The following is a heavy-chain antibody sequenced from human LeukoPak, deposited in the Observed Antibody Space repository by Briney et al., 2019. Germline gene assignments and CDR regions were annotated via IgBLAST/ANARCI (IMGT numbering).Heavy chain of an antibody. J-gene: IGHJ4*02. CDR1: GGSFRGYY. CDR2: INHSGST. D-gene: IGHD2-2*01. Sequence: SETLSLTCAVYGGSFRGYYWSWIRQPPGKGLEWIGEINHSGSTNYNPSLKSRVTISVDTSKNQFSLKLSSVTAADTAVYYCARGARVENFDYWGQGTLVTVSS. CDR3: ARGARVENFDY. V-gene: IGHV4-34*01.